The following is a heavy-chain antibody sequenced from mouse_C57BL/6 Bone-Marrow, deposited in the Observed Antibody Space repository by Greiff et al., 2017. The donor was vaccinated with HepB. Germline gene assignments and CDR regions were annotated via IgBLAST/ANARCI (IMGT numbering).Heavy chain of an antibody. CDR2: INPNYGTT. D-gene: IGHD2-2*01. Sequence: VQLKESGPELVKPGASVKISCKASGYSFTDYNMNWVKQSNGKSLEWIGVINPNYGTTSYNQKFKGKATLTVDQSSSTAYMQLNSLTSEDSAVYYCARGRGYGYAYWYFDVWGTGTTVTVSS. CDR3: ARGRGYGYAYWYFDV. CDR1: GYSFTDYN. J-gene: IGHJ1*03. V-gene: IGHV1-39*01.